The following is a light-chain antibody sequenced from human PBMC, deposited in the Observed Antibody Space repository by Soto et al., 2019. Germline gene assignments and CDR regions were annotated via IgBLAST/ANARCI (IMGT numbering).Light chain of an antibody. CDR2: EVN. CDR1: SSDVGSYNL. V-gene: IGLV2-23*02. Sequence: QSALTQPASVSGSPGQSITISCTGTSSDVGSYNLVSWYQQYPGKAPKLMIYEVNKRPSGVSNRFSGSKSGNTASLTISRLRAEDEADYYCCSYVRTSPVMFGGGTKVTVL. J-gene: IGLJ3*02. CDR3: CSYVRTSPVM.